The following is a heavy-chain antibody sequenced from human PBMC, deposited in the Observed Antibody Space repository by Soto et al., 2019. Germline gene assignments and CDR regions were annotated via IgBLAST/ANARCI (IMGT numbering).Heavy chain of an antibody. CDR1: GYTFTSYG. J-gene: IGHJ5*02. D-gene: IGHD6-13*01. V-gene: IGHV1-18*01. Sequence: ASVKVSCKASGYTFTSYGISWVRQAPGQGLEWMGWISAYNGNTNYAQKLQGRVTMTTDTSTSTAYMELRSLRSDDTAVYYCARDAIAAAGTSWFDPWGQGTLVTVSS. CDR3: ARDAIAAAGTSWFDP. CDR2: ISAYNGNT.